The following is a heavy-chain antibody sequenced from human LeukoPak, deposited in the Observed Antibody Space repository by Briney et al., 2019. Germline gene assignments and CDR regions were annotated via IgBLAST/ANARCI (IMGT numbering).Heavy chain of an antibody. V-gene: IGHV3-23*01. CDR1: GFTFSSYA. J-gene: IGHJ4*02. CDR2: ISGSGGST. Sequence: QSGGSLRLSCAASGFTFSSYAMSWVRQAPGKGLEWVSAISGSGGSTYYADSVKGRFTISRDNSKNTLYLQMNSLRAEDTAVYYCASPSCGGDCYSGYYFDYWGQGTLVTVSS. D-gene: IGHD2-21*02. CDR3: ASPSCGGDCYSGYYFDY.